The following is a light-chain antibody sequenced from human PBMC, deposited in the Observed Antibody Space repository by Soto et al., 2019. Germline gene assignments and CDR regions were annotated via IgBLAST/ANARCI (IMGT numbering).Light chain of an antibody. CDR3: QTWGTGIHVV. J-gene: IGLJ2*01. CDR1: SGHSSYA. Sequence: QPVLTQSPSASASLGASVKLTCTLSSGHSSYAIAWHQQQPEKGPRYLMKVDSDGSHTKGDGIPDRFSGSSSGPERYLHISSLQSEAEADYYCQTWGTGIHVVFGGGTKLTVL. V-gene: IGLV4-69*01. CDR2: VDSDGSH.